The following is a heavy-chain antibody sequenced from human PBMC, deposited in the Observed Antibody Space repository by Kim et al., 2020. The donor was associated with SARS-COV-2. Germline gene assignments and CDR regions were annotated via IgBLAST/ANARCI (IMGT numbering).Heavy chain of an antibody. Sequence: SETLSLTCTVSGGSISSYYWSWIRQPPGKGLEWIGYIYYSGSTNYNPSLKSRVTISVDTSKNQFSLKLSSVTAAYTAVYYCARAIGSSWNWFDPWGQGTLVTVSS. CDR3: ARAIGSSWNWFDP. V-gene: IGHV4-59*01. CDR1: GGSISSYY. J-gene: IGHJ5*02. D-gene: IGHD6-13*01. CDR2: IYYSGST.